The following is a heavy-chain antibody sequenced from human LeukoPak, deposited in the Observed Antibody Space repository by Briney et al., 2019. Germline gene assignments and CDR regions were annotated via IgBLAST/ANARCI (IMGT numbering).Heavy chain of an antibody. D-gene: IGHD2-21*02. CDR2: ISAYNGDT. V-gene: IGHV1-18*01. Sequence: SVKVSCKASGYTFNSYGFSWVRQATGQGLEWMGWISAYNGDTNFAQKFQGRVTMTTDTSTSTAFLELRSLKSDDTAVYYCARGAYCGGDCSSSDSFDIWGQGTMVTVSS. J-gene: IGHJ3*02. CDR3: ARGAYCGGDCSSSDSFDI. CDR1: GYTFNSYG.